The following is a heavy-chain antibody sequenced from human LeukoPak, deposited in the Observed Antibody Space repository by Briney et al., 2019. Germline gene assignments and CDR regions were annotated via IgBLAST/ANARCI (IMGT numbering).Heavy chain of an antibody. V-gene: IGHV1-24*01. D-gene: IGHD4-4*01. Sequence: ASVKVSCKVSGYTLTELSMHWVRQAPGKGLEWMGGFDPEDGETIYAQKFQGRVTMTRNTSISTAYMELSSLRSEDTAVYYCARSGYSNYGLDYWGQGTLVTVSS. CDR1: GYTLTELS. CDR3: ARSGYSNYGLDY. J-gene: IGHJ4*02. CDR2: FDPEDGET.